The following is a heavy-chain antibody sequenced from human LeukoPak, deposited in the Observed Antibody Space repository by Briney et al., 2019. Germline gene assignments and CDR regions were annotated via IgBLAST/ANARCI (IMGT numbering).Heavy chain of an antibody. CDR2: IYSGGST. CDR1: GFTVSSNY. Sequence: GGSLRLSCAASGFTVSSNYMSWVRQAPGKGLEWVSVIYSGGSTYYADSVKGRFTISRDNAKNSLYLQMNSLRAEDTAVYYCAKDPTEYFQHWGQGTLVTVSS. V-gene: IGHV3-53*01. CDR3: AKDPTEYFQH. J-gene: IGHJ1*01. D-gene: IGHD4-11*01.